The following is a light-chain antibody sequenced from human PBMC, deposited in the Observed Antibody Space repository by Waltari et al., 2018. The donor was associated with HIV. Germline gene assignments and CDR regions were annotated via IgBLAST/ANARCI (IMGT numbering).Light chain of an antibody. Sequence: TVSNNLHWYQQKPHQSPKLLIKSASQSLSGVPSRFSGSGSGTNFALTINGLESEDAATYFCHQSTSLPHTFGQGTKLGIK. CDR2: SAS. J-gene: IGKJ2*01. CDR3: HQSTSLPHT. V-gene: IGKV6-21*01. CDR1: TVSNN.